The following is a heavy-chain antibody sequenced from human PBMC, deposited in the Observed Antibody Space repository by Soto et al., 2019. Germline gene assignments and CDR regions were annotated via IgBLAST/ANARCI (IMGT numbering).Heavy chain of an antibody. CDR1: GGSISSGDYY. CDR2: IYYSGST. CDR3: ARDGVALAGTHFDL. D-gene: IGHD6-19*01. Sequence: QVQLQESGPGLVKPSQTLSLTCTVSGGSISSGDYYWSWIRQPPGKGLEWIGYIYYSGSTYYNPSLKSRLTISVDTSENQFSLKLSSVTAADTAVYYCARDGVALAGTHFDLWGRGTLVTVSS. J-gene: IGHJ2*01. V-gene: IGHV4-30-4*01.